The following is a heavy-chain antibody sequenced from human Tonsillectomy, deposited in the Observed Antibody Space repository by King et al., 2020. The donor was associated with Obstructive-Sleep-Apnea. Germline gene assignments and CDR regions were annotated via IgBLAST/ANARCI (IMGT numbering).Heavy chain of an antibody. Sequence: VQLVESGGGLVKPGGSLRLSFAASGFTFGSFSMNWVRQAQGKGWEGVSGITSISGNLSYADQLRGRFTISRDNAKNSLYLQMNSLRVDDTAVYFCAREPPVMWASIVGGSGFDYWGQGTLVAVSS. V-gene: IGHV3-21*01. D-gene: IGHD1-26*01. CDR1: GFTFGSFS. CDR2: ITSISGNL. CDR3: AREPPVMWASIVGGSGFDY. J-gene: IGHJ4*02.